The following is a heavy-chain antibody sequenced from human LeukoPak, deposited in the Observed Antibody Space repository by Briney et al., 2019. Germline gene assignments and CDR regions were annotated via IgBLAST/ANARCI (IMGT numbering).Heavy chain of an antibody. Sequence: SQTLSLTCTVSGGSISRGRYYWSWIRQPAGKGLEWIGRIYTSGSTNYNPSLKSRVTISVDTSKNQFSLKLSSVTAADTAVYYCARGSSGYDSSGYSNYYYYGMDVWGQGTTVTVSS. V-gene: IGHV4-61*02. J-gene: IGHJ6*02. CDR1: GGSISRGRYY. CDR3: ARGSSGYDSSGYSNYYYYGMDV. CDR2: IYTSGST. D-gene: IGHD3-22*01.